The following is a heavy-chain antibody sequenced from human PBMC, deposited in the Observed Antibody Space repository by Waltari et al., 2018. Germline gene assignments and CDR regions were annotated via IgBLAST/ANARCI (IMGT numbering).Heavy chain of an antibody. CDR3: TTYYDFWSGYSVIDY. CDR2: IRSKAYGGTT. D-gene: IGHD3-3*01. V-gene: IGHV3-49*04. CDR1: GFTFGDYA. Sequence: EVQLVESGGGLVQPGRSLRLSCTASGFTFGDYAMSWVRQAPGKGLEWVGFIRSKAYGGTTEYAASVKGRFTISRDDSKSIDYLQMNSLKTEDTAVYYCTTYYDFWSGYSVIDYWGQGTLVTVSS. J-gene: IGHJ4*02.